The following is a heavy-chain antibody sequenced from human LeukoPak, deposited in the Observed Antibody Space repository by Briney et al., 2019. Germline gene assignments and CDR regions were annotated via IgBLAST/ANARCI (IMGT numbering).Heavy chain of an antibody. CDR3: AKDFSWSLDL. CDR2: ISDGGGST. CDR1: GFTFNDYE. Sequence: GGSLRLSCAASGFTFNDYEMSWVRHHPGKALEWVSFISDGGGSTYYAGSVKGRFTISRDNNKNSLYLQMSSMRAEDTALYYCAKDFSWSLDLWGRGTLVTVSS. J-gene: IGHJ2*01. V-gene: IGHV3-43*02.